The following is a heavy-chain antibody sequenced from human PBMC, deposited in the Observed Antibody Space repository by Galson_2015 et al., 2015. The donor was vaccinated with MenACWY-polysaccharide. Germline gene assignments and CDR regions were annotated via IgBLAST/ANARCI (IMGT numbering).Heavy chain of an antibody. CDR3: AKFTTGGWHDKFDY. J-gene: IGHJ4*02. V-gene: IGHV3-23*01. CDR2: IGGSGGIT. CDR1: GFTFSSYT. Sequence: SLRLSCAASGFTFSSYTMTWVRQAPGKGLEWVSAIGGSGGITYYADSVKGRFTISRDNSKNTLYLEMNSLRAEDTAVYYCAKFTTGGWHDKFDYWGQGTLVTVSS. D-gene: IGHD6-19*01.